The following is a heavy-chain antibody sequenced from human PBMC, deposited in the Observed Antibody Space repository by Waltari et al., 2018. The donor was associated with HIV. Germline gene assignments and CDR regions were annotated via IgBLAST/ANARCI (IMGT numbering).Heavy chain of an antibody. CDR1: GSKFDDYA. D-gene: IGHD3-10*02. Sequence: EVQLVESGGGLVQPGRSLRLGCTASGSKFDDYAMHWVRPPPGKGLACVSSISWHSTRITSADSVQGRFTISRDNAKKSLYLQMDSLRPEDTAFYYCSRGPMYNWFDPWGQGTLVTVSS. CDR3: SRGPMYNWFDP. CDR2: ISWHSTRI. V-gene: IGHV3-9*01. J-gene: IGHJ5*02.